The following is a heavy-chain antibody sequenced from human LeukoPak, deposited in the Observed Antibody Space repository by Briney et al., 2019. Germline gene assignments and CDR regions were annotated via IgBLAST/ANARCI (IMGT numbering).Heavy chain of an antibody. CDR2: IYYSGST. V-gene: IGHV4-39*07. CDR3: ARERSGVVRGVIDN. J-gene: IGHJ4*01. Sequence: SETLSLTCTVSGGSISSSSYYWGWIRQPPGKGLEWIGSIYYSGSTYYNPSLKSRVTISVDTSKNQFSLKLSSVTAADTAVYYCARERSGVVRGVIDNWGHGTLLTVSS. D-gene: IGHD3-10*01. CDR1: GGSISSSSYY.